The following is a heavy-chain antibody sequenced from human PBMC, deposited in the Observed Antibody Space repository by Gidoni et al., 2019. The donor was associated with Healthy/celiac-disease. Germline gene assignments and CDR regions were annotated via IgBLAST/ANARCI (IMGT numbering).Heavy chain of an antibody. CDR2: INHSGST. V-gene: IGHV4-34*01. J-gene: IGHJ6*02. Sequence: QVQLQQWGAGLLKPSETLSLTCAVYGGSFSGYYWSWIRQPPGKGLEWIGEINHSGSTNYNPSLKSRVTISVDTSKNQFSLKLSSVTAADTAVYYCARAWCTSCLHYYYYGMDVWGQGTTVTVSS. D-gene: IGHD2-2*01. CDR3: ARAWCTSCLHYYYYGMDV. CDR1: GGSFSGYY.